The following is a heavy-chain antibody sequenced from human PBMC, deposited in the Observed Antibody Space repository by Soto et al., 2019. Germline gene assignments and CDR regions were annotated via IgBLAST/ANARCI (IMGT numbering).Heavy chain of an antibody. D-gene: IGHD2-21*01. CDR1: VGSFSGYY. J-gene: IGHJ2*01. CDR2: INHNGST. CDR3: ARMAVVIAIRYFDL. V-gene: IGHV4-34*01. Sequence: QVQLQQWGAGLLKPSETLSLTCAVYVGSFSGYYWSWIRQPPGKGLEWIGEINHNGSTNHNPSLKSRVALSVDTSKNQFSLKLGSVTAADTAVYYCARMAVVIAIRYFDLWGRGTLVTVSS.